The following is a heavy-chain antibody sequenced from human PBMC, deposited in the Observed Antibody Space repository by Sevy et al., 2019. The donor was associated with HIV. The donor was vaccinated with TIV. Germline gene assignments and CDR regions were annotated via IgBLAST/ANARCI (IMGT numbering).Heavy chain of an antibody. CDR3: AADFWSGYNHFDY. D-gene: IGHD3-3*01. CDR2: IKQDGSEK. Sequence: RGFLRLSCAVSGFSFDSYGMTWVRQAPGKGLEWVANIKQDGSEKYYVDSVRGRFTISRDNAKNSLYLEMNSLRAEDTAVYYRAADFWSGYNHFDYWGQGTLVTVSS. V-gene: IGHV3-7*01. J-gene: IGHJ4*02. CDR1: GFSFDSYG.